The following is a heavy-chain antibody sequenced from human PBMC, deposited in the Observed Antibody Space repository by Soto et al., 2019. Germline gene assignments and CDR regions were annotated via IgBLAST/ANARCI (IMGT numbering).Heavy chain of an antibody. J-gene: IGHJ4*02. CDR3: ARTYYEYVFYY. V-gene: IGHV3-72*01. D-gene: IGHD3-16*01. CDR1: GFTSSDHY. CDR2: IRNKRNSYTT. Sequence: EVQLVESGGGLVQPGGSLRLSCAASGFTSSDHYMDWVRQAPGKGLEWVGSIRNKRNSYTTEYAASVKGRVTISRDDSKNSVYLQMNSLKTEDTAVYYCARTYYEYVFYYWGQGTLVTVSS.